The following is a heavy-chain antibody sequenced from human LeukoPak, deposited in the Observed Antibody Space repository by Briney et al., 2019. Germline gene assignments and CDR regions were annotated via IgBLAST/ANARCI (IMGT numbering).Heavy chain of an antibody. CDR3: ARVCSGGTCSDF. Sequence: SETLSLTCKVSGGSISNSSPCWGWIRQPPREGLEWIGSICYSGSSYYNPSLKSRVTISVDTSKNQFSLTLSSVTDADTAVYYCARVCSGGTCSDFWGQGTLVTVSS. CDR1: GGSISNSSPC. D-gene: IGHD2-15*01. V-gene: IGHV4-39*01. CDR2: ICYSGSS. J-gene: IGHJ4*02.